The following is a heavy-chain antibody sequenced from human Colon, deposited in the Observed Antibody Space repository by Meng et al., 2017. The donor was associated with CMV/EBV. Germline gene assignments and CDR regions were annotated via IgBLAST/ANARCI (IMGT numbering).Heavy chain of an antibody. CDR2: IYWNDDK. CDR1: GFSVTRPAEG. D-gene: IGHD5-24*01. J-gene: IGHJ4*02. CDR3: AHRHISGYNYVDS. Sequence: SGSTLVKPTQTRTLTCTISGFSVTRPAEGVGWIRQTPGKALEWVALIYWNDDKRYSPSLSDRVTITKDDSKNQVVLTMTNMDPADTGTYFCAHRHISGYNYVDSWGQGTLVTVSS. V-gene: IGHV2-5*01.